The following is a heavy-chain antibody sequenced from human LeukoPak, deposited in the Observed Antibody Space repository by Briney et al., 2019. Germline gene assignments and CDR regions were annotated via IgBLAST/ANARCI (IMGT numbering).Heavy chain of an antibody. J-gene: IGHJ4*02. CDR2: INPSGGST. Sequence: ASVTVSCTASGYTFTSYYMHWVRQAPGQGLEWMGIINPSGGSTSYAQKFQGRVTMTRDTSTSTVYMELSSLRSEDTAVYYCARSGSGSYYKDYWGQGTLVTVSS. CDR3: ARSGSGSYYKDY. D-gene: IGHD3-10*01. CDR1: GYTFTSYY. V-gene: IGHV1-46*01.